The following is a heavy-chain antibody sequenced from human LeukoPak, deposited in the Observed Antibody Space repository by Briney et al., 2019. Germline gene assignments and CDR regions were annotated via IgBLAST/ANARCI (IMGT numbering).Heavy chain of an antibody. CDR2: INPSGGST. J-gene: IGHJ6*02. CDR3: ARDGVVRKGYYGMDV. Sequence: ASVKVSCKASGYTFTSYYMHWVRQAPGQGLEWMGIINPSGGSTGYAQKFQGRVTMTRDTSTSTVYMELSSLRSEDTAVYYCARDGVVRKGYYGMDVWGQGTTVTVSS. D-gene: IGHD3-3*01. CDR1: GYTFTSYY. V-gene: IGHV1-46*01.